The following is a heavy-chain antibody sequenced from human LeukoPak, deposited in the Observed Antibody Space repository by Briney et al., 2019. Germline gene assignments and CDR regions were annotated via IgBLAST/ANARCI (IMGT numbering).Heavy chain of an antibody. CDR3: ARAGRGTYYYFDV. V-gene: IGHV1-18*01. Sequence: VASVKVSCKISGYSFNRYGLIWVRQAPGQGLEWVGWIGGSNGNRKYAEKLQGRVTMTTDTSTSTAYMELWNLRSDDTAKYYCARAGRGTYYYFDVWGQGTLVTVSS. CDR2: IGGSNGNR. CDR1: GYSFNRYG. D-gene: IGHD1-26*01. J-gene: IGHJ4*02.